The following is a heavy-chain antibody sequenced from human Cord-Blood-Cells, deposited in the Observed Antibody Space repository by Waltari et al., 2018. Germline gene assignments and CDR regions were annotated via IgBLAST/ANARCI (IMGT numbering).Heavy chain of an antibody. J-gene: IGHJ4*02. Sequence: QITLKESGPTLVKPTQTLTLTCAFSGFSLSTSGVGVGWIRQPPGKALEWLALIYWDDDKRNSPSLKSRLTITKDTSKNQVVLTMTNMDPVDTATYYCAHSCSSSWSTHFDYWGQGTLVTVSS. D-gene: IGHD6-13*01. CDR2: IYWDDDK. V-gene: IGHV2-5*02. CDR1: GFSLSTSGVG. CDR3: AHSCSSSWSTHFDY.